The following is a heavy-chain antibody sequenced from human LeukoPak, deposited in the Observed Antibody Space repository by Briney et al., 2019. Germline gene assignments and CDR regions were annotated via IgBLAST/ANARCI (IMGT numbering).Heavy chain of an antibody. CDR1: GFTFNSYW. V-gene: IGHV3-7*03. D-gene: IGHD6-19*01. Sequence: PGGSLRLSCAASGFTFNSYWMNWVRQAPGKGLEWVANIKRDGSEKYYVDSVKGRFTISRDNAKNSRDLQMNSLRVEDTAVYYCARLGPASSGWPESFDYWGQGTLVTVSS. J-gene: IGHJ4*02. CDR2: IKRDGSEK. CDR3: ARLGPASSGWPESFDY.